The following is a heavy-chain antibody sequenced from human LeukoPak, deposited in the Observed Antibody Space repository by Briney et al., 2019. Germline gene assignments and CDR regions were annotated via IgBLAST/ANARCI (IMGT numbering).Heavy chain of an antibody. J-gene: IGHJ4*02. CDR3: ASLYYYDSSGYDWFDY. Sequence: GGSLRLSCAASGFTFSSYSMNWVRQAPGKGLESVSSISSSSRYIYYADSVKGRFTISRDNAKNSLYLQMSSLRAEDTAVYYCASLYYYDSSGYDWFDYWGQGTLVTVSS. CDR1: GFTFSSYS. CDR2: ISSSSRYI. D-gene: IGHD3-22*01. V-gene: IGHV3-21*01.